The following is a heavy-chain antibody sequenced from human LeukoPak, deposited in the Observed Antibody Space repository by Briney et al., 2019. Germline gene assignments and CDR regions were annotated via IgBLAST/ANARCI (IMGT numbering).Heavy chain of an antibody. Sequence: SVTVSCKASVGTFSSYAISWGRQAPGQGLEWMGGIIPIFGRANYAQKFQGRVTITADESTNTAYMELSSLRSEDTAVYYCPRDHRYCSSTSCPWDYYYYGMDVWGQGTTVTVSS. CDR2: IIPIFGRA. J-gene: IGHJ6*02. V-gene: IGHV1-69*13. D-gene: IGHD2-2*01. CDR1: VGTFSSYA. CDR3: PRDHRYCSSTSCPWDYYYYGMDV.